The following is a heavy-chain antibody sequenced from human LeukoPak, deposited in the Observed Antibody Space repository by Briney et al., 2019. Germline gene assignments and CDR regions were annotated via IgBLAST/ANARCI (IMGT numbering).Heavy chain of an antibody. Sequence: GESLKISCKSSGYSYSIYWIAWERQMPGKGLEWMGIIYPGDSDTRYSPSFQGQVTIAADKFISTAYLQWNSLKASDTAMYYCARPAGDGYNYFDYWGQGTLVTVSS. J-gene: IGHJ4*02. CDR3: ARPAGDGYNYFDY. CDR1: GYSYSIYW. CDR2: IYPGDSDT. V-gene: IGHV5-51*01. D-gene: IGHD5-24*01.